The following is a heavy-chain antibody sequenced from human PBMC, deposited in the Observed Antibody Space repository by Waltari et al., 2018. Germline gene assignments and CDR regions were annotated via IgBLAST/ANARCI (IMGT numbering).Heavy chain of an antibody. J-gene: IGHJ4*02. D-gene: IGHD3-22*01. CDR1: GDSLSTTSNY. Sequence: QLQLQESGPGLVKPSETLSLTCTVSGDSLSTTSNYWGWIRQAPGKGLEWVVFIHSSGSTYYNPSLKSRVTLSVETSKNQFSLRLTSVTAADTAVYYCARPANFYYDRGGYDYWGQGTLVTVSS. CDR2: IHSSGST. V-gene: IGHV4-39*01. CDR3: ARPANFYYDRGGYDY.